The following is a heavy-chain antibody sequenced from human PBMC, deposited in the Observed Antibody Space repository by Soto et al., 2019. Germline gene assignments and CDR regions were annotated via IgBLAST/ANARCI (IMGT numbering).Heavy chain of an antibody. Sequence: SVKVSCKASGGTFSSYAISWVRQAPGQGLEWMGGIIPIFGTANYAQKFQGIVTIIADESTSTAYMELRNLRSADTAVYYCARDRQDIVVVPPVDTSDATQYYSYGTDVRGQRPTLSRSS. CDR2: IIPIFGTA. J-gene: IGHJ6*02. CDR3: ARDRQDIVVVPPVDTSDATQYYSYGTDV. D-gene: IGHD2-2*01. V-gene: IGHV1-69*13. CDR1: GGTFSSYA.